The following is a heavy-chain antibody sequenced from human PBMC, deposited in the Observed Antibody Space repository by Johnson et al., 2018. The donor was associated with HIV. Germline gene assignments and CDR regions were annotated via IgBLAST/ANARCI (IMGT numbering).Heavy chain of an antibody. J-gene: IGHJ3*02. CDR2: ISYDGSNR. Sequence: QVQVVESGGGVVQPGRSLSLSCAASGFTFSSYAIHWVRQAPGRGLEWVAVISYDGSNRNYADSVKGRFTISRDNSKNTLYLQMNGLRAEDTAVYYCARVEDGSGSYYPDAFDIWGQ. V-gene: IGHV3-30*14. D-gene: IGHD3-10*01. CDR1: GFTFSSYA. CDR3: ARVEDGSGSYYPDAFDI.